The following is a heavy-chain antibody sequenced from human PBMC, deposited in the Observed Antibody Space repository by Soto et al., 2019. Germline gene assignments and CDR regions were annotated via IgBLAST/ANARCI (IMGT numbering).Heavy chain of an antibody. Sequence: QVQMAQSGGEVKKLGASLKVSCKAFGYTFTNYGISWVRQAPGQGLEWMGWISPYNGHTNSARKFQDRMSMTTDTSTAKAYMELRSLRPDGTGVYYCARDHPFIVAAMSIDFWGQGTLVSVSS. CDR1: GYTFTNYG. D-gene: IGHD5-12*01. J-gene: IGHJ4*02. V-gene: IGHV1-18*01. CDR3: ARDHPFIVAAMSIDF. CDR2: ISPYNGHT.